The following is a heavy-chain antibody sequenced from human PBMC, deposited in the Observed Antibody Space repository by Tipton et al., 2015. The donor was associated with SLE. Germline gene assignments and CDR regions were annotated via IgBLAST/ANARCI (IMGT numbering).Heavy chain of an antibody. CDR2: IYYSGST. J-gene: IGHJ4*02. CDR3: ARRGYSSSGGFDY. Sequence: TLSLTCTVSGGSIRSSSYYGGWIRQPPGKGLEWIGSIYYSGSTYYNPSLKSRVTISVDTSKNQFSLKLISVTAADTAVYYCARRGYSSSGGFDYWGQGTLVTVSS. D-gene: IGHD6-13*01. CDR1: GGSIRSSSYY. V-gene: IGHV4-39*01.